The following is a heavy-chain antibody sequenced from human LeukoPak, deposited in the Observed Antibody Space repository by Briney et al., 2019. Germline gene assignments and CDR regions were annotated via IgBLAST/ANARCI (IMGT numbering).Heavy chain of an antibody. V-gene: IGHV3-15*01. CDR2: IKSKADGGTT. D-gene: IGHD2-2*01. CDR3: ARFVVLSISNGY. CDR1: AFTFSDAW. Sequence: PGGSLRLSCVASAFTFSDAWMSWVRQAPGKGLQWVGRIKSKADGGTTDYAAPVKGRFSISRDDSKNTLYLQMNSLETEDTGVYYCARFVVLSISNGYWGQGTLVTVSS. J-gene: IGHJ4*02.